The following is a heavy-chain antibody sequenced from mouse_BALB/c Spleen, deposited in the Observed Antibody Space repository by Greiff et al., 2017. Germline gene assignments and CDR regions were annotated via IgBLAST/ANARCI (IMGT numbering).Heavy chain of an antibody. CDR3: AARQLGYAMDY. CDR1: GFSLTGYG. J-gene: IGHJ4*01. D-gene: IGHD3-2*01. V-gene: IGHV2-6-7*01. Sequence: QVQLKESGPGLVAPSQSLSITCTVSGFSLTGYGVNWVRQPPGKGLEWLGMIWGDGSTDYNSALKSRLSISKDNSRSQVFLKMNSLQTDDTARYYCAARQLGYAMDYWGQGTSVTVSS. CDR2: IWGDGST.